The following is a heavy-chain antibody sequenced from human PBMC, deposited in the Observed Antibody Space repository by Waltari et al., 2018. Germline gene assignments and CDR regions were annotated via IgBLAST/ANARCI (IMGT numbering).Heavy chain of an antibody. J-gene: IGHJ4*02. D-gene: IGHD2-8*02. CDR2: IIPIFGTA. V-gene: IGHV1-69*13. CDR3: ARGGYWGGLDY. Sequence: QVQLVQSGAEVTKPVSSVKFSCTASGVTFSSYALSWVRQAPGHGLEWMGGIIPIFGTANYAQKFQGRVTITADESTSTAYMELGSVGSEEKDGDYCARGGYWGGLDYWGQGTLVTVSS. CDR1: GVTFSSYA.